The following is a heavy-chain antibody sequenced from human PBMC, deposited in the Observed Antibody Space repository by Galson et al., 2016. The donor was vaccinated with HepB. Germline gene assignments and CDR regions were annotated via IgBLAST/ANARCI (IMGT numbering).Heavy chain of an antibody. J-gene: IGHJ4*02. CDR2: IYYSGRT. Sequence: SETLSLTCTVSGGSISGNTYWWGWIRQPPGKGLEWIGTIYYSGRTSYNPSPKSRVTVSVDTSKNQFSLNLSSVTAAVTAVYYCARLSGDIWPAGYWGQGTLVTVSS. CDR1: GGSISGNTYW. D-gene: IGHD3-9*01. CDR3: ARLSGDIWPAGY. V-gene: IGHV4-39*01.